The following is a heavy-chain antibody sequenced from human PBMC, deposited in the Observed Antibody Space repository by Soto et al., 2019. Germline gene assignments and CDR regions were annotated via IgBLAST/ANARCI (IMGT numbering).Heavy chain of an antibody. J-gene: IGHJ4*02. V-gene: IGHV1-2*02. CDR3: ARPTGYITEWYYFDS. CDR1: GYRLIDYY. Sequence: GXSVKVSCKASGYRLIDYYTHWGRQAPVQGLEWMGRISPKSGAINYAQKFQGRVTLTWDTSLNTAYMELSSLRSDDTALYYCARPTGYITEWYYFDSWGQGTLVTVSS. CDR2: ISPKSGAI. D-gene: IGHD2-8*02.